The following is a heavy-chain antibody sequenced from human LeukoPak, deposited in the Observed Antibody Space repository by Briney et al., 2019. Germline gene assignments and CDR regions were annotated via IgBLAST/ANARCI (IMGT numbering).Heavy chain of an antibody. D-gene: IGHD2-2*01. CDR2: ISGSGGST. CDR1: GFTFSSYA. Sequence: PGGSLRLSCADPGFTFSSYAMSWVRQAPGKGLEWVSAISGSGGSTYYADSVKGRFTISRDNSKNTLYLQMNSLRAEDAAVYYCAKALRYCSSTSCYHYYFDYWGQGTLVTVSS. J-gene: IGHJ4*02. CDR3: AKALRYCSSTSCYHYYFDY. V-gene: IGHV3-23*01.